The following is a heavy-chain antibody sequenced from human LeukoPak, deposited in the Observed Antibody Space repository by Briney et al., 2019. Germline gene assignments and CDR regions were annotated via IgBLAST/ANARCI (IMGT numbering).Heavy chain of an antibody. Sequence: QAGGSLRLSCAASGFTFSSYGMSWVRQAPGKGLEWVSAISGSGGSTYYADSVKGRFTISRDNSKNTLYLQMNSLRAEDTAVYYCASGGRVDTAMVSNYWGQGTLVTVSS. CDR2: ISGSGGST. V-gene: IGHV3-23*01. CDR1: GFTFSSYG. J-gene: IGHJ4*02. D-gene: IGHD5-18*01. CDR3: ASGGRVDTAMVSNY.